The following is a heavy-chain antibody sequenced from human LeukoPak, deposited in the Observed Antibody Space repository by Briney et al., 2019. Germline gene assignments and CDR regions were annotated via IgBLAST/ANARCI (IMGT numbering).Heavy chain of an antibody. D-gene: IGHD4-17*01. CDR1: GFTFSSYG. CDR2: ISYDGSNK. CDR3: ARDDTRQITVTTTPADAFDI. V-gene: IGHV3-30*03. J-gene: IGHJ3*02. Sequence: GRSLRLSCAASGFTFSSYGMHWVRQAPGKGLEWVAVISYDGSNKYYADSVKGRFTISRDNAKNSLYLQMNSLRAEDTAVYYCARDDTRQITVTTTPADAFDIWGQGTMVTVSS.